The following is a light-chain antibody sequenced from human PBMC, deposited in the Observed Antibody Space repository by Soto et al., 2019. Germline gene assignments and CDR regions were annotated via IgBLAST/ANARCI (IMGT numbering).Light chain of an antibody. V-gene: IGKV3-20*01. CDR3: QQYGSPPPIT. CDR2: GAS. J-gene: IGKJ5*01. Sequence: EIVLRQYPGTLSLSPGKRATLSCGGSQSISGIYLALYQQRPGQAPRLLISGASSRATGIPDRFSGRGSGTDFTLTIRRLETEDSAVYYCQQYGSPPPITFCPGPRLEIK. CDR1: QSISGIY.